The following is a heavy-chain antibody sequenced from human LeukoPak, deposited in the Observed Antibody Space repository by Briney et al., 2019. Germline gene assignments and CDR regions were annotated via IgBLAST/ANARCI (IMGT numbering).Heavy chain of an antibody. J-gene: IGHJ4*02. Sequence: GGSLRLSCVASGFTFNTHPMSWVRQAPGKGLEWVSSISNNGGYTYYADSVQGRFTISRDNSKSTLCLQMNSLRAEDTAVYYCAKQLGYCSDGSCYFPYWGQGTLVTVSS. V-gene: IGHV3-23*01. D-gene: IGHD2-15*01. CDR3: AKQLGYCSDGSCYFPY. CDR2: ISNNGGYT. CDR1: GFTFNTHP.